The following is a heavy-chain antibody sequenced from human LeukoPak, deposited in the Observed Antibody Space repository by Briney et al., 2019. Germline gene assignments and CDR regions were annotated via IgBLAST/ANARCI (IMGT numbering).Heavy chain of an antibody. Sequence: GGSLRLSCAASEFTFSAYWMHWVRHAPGKGLVWVSRIRGDGSMTNYADSVKGRSTISRDNAKNTLYLQMNSLRLEDTAVYYCARENLAAAADYWGQGTVVTVSS. J-gene: IGHJ4*02. V-gene: IGHV3-74*01. CDR1: EFTFSAYW. D-gene: IGHD6-25*01. CDR2: IRGDGSMT. CDR3: ARENLAAAADY.